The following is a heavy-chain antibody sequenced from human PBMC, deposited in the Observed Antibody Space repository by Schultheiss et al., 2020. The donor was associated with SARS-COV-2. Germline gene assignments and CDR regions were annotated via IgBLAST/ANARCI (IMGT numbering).Heavy chain of an antibody. D-gene: IGHD3-22*01. Sequence: SCAASGFTFSDYYMNWVRQAPGKGLEWVSSISSSSSYIYYADSVKGRFTISRDNAKNSLYLQMNSLRPEDTAVYYCAREIKEGYYYDSSGYSDYWGQGTLVTVSS. J-gene: IGHJ4*02. CDR1: GFTFSDYY. CDR2: ISSSSSYI. CDR3: AREIKEGYYYDSSGYSDY. V-gene: IGHV3-21*01.